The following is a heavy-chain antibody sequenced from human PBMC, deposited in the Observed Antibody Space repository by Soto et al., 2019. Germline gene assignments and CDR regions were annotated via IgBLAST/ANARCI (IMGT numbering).Heavy chain of an antibody. CDR3: ARSITMVRGVINGCMDV. V-gene: IGHV1-69*06. D-gene: IGHD3-10*01. CDR2: IIPIFGTA. Sequence: QMQLVQSGAEVKKPGSSVKVSCKASGGTFSSYAISWVRQAPGQGLEWMGGIIPIFGTANYAQKFQGRVTITADKSTSTAYMELSSLRSEDTAVYYCARSITMVRGVINGCMDVWGQGTTVTVSS. CDR1: GGTFSSYA. J-gene: IGHJ6*02.